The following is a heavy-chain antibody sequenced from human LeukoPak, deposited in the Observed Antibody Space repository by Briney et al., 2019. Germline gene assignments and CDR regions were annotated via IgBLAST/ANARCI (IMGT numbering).Heavy chain of an antibody. Sequence: GGSLRLSCAAAGFPLNSRWMHWVRQAPGKGLMWVSRIESDGIATTYAESVKGRFTTSRDDAKNTLYLQMSSLRLDDTAVYFGARGGARSHDYWGQGTLVTVSS. V-gene: IGHV3-74*03. CDR1: GFPLNSRW. CDR3: ARGGARSHDY. J-gene: IGHJ4*02. D-gene: IGHD1-26*01. CDR2: IESDGIAT.